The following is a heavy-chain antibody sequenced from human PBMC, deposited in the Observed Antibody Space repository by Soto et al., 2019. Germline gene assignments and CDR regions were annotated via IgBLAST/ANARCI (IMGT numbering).Heavy chain of an antibody. CDR3: ARCRAGGDGRSSYQYYVMDV. Sequence: SETLSLTCSACGGSFSIYYWNWIRHSPGKGLEWIGEINYSASTTYNPSLKSRVSISIDTSGNQFSLNLTSVTAADTAVYYCARCRAGGDGRSSYQYYVMDVWGQETTVTVSS. J-gene: IGHJ6*02. CDR2: INYSAST. V-gene: IGHV4-34*01. D-gene: IGHD2-2*01. CDR1: GGSFSIYY.